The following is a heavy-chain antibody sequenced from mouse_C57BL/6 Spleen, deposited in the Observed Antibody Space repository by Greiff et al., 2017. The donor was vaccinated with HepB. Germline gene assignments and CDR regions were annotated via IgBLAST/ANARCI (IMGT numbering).Heavy chain of an antibody. D-gene: IGHD4-1*01. Sequence: EVNVVESGEGLVKPGGSLKLSCAASGFTFSSYAMSWVRQTPEKRLEWVAYISSGGDYIYYADTVKGRFTISRDNARNTLYLQMSSLKSEDTAMYYCTRDLKLGSAYWGQGTLVTVSA. J-gene: IGHJ3*01. CDR1: GFTFSSYA. CDR3: TRDLKLGSAY. V-gene: IGHV5-9-1*02. CDR2: ISSGGDYI.